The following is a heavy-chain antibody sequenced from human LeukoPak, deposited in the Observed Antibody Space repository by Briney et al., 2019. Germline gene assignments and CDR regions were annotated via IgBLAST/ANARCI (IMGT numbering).Heavy chain of an antibody. D-gene: IGHD6-13*01. CDR3: ATAAGSGRDY. CDR1: GGSISSYY. Sequence: SETLSLTCTVSGGSISSYYWSWIRQPPGKGLEWIGYIYYSGSTNYNPPLKSRVTISVDTSKNQFSLKLSSVTAADTAVYYCATAAGSGRDYWGQGTLVTVSS. J-gene: IGHJ4*02. V-gene: IGHV4-59*01. CDR2: IYYSGST.